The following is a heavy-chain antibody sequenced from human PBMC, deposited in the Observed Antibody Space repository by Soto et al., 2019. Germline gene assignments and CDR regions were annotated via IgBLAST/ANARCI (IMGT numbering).Heavy chain of an antibody. V-gene: IGHV3-21*01. CDR2: ISSSSSYI. Sequence: GGSLRLSCAASGFTFSSYSMNWVRQAPGKGLEWVSSISSSSSYIYYADSVKGRFTISRDNAKNSLYLQMNSLRAEDTAVYYCARAGSGDQPAVFDPWGQGTLVTVSS. J-gene: IGHJ5*02. D-gene: IGHD2-2*01. CDR1: GFTFSSYS. CDR3: ARAGSGDQPAVFDP.